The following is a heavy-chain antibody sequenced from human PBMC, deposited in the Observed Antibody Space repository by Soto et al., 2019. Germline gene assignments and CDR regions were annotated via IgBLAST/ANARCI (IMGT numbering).Heavy chain of an antibody. CDR2: IKQDGSEK. V-gene: IGHV3-7*01. J-gene: IGHJ5*02. CDR3: VRESMGSSTSDRYDL. CDR1: GFTFSSYW. Sequence: GGSLRLSCAASGFTFSSYWMSWVRQAPGKGLEWVANIKQDGSEKYYVDSVKGRFTISRDNAKNSLYLQMNSLRAEDTAVYYCVRESMGSSTSDRYDLWGQGTLGTGSA. D-gene: IGHD2-2*01.